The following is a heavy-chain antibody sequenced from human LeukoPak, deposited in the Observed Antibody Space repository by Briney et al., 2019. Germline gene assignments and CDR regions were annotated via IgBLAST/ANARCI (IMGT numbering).Heavy chain of an antibody. Sequence: SETLSLTCAVYGGSFSGYYWSWIRQPPGKGLEWIGEINRSGSTNYNPSLKSRVTISVDTSKNQFSLKLSSVTAADTAVYYCARGPLLLPYYYYGMDVWGQGTTVTVSS. D-gene: IGHD1-26*01. V-gene: IGHV4-34*01. CDR2: INRSGST. J-gene: IGHJ6*02. CDR1: GGSFSGYY. CDR3: ARGPLLLPYYYYGMDV.